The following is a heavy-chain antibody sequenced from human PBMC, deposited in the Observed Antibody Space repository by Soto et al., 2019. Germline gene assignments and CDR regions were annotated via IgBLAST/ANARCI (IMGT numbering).Heavy chain of an antibody. V-gene: IGHV3-21*01. CDR3: ARDYCSSTSCYYP. CDR1: GFTFSNAW. CDR2: ISSSSSYI. D-gene: IGHD2-2*01. J-gene: IGHJ5*02. Sequence: GGSLRLSCAASGFTFSNAWMNWVRQAPGKGLEWVSSISSSSSYIYYAASVKGRFTISRDNAKNSLYLQMNSLRAEDAAVYYCARDYCSSTSCYYPWGQGALVTVSS.